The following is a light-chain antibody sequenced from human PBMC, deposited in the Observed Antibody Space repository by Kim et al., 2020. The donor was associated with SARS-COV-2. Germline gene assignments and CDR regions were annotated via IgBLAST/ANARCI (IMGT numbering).Light chain of an antibody. Sequence: GKTVTITCTRSTGSIASNYVQWYQQRPGSSPTTMIYEDSKRPAGVPDRFSGSIDSSSNSASLTISGLKAEDEADYYCQSSDSNNGVFGGGTQLTV. CDR3: QSSDSNNGV. J-gene: IGLJ3*02. CDR2: EDS. CDR1: TGSIASNY. V-gene: IGLV6-57*01.